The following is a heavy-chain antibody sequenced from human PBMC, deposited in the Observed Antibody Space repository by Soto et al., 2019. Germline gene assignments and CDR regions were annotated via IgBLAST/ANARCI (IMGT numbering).Heavy chain of an antibody. V-gene: IGHV4-59*01. Sequence: PSETLSLTCTVSGGSISSYYRSWIRQPPGKGLEWIGYIYYSGSTNYNPSLKSRVTISVDTSKNQLSLKLSSVTAADTAVYYCARGASGYFLERGRAGYGMDVWGQGTTVTVSS. CDR1: GGSISSYY. CDR2: IYYSGST. J-gene: IGHJ6*02. CDR3: ARGASGYFLERGRAGYGMDV. D-gene: IGHD3-3*01.